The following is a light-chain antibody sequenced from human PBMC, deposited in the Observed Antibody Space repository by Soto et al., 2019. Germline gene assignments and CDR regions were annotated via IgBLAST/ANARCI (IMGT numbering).Light chain of an antibody. Sequence: QSVLTRPSAVFVAAGQSITISCTATSSDVGGYNYVSWYQQHSAKCAKRLIYEFSNRPSGASNRFSGSKTGDTTTLTISGIQAEDEADYYCSSYASTTTRVFGTATKVTVL. J-gene: IGLJ1*01. CDR1: SSDVGGYNY. V-gene: IGLV2-14*03. CDR2: EFS. CDR3: SSYASTTTRV.